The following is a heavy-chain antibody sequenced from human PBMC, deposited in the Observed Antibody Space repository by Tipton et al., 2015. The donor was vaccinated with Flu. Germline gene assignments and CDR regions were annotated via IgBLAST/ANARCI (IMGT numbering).Heavy chain of an antibody. Sequence: QVQLVQSGVELKKPGASVMVSCQTSGYTFTSYGISWVRQAPGQGLEWMGWISPYSDNSNHAQRFQGRITMTTDTSTSTAFMELRSLRSDDTAIYYCARVMPQGVVVIPPAKRFDFWGQGTLVTVSS. V-gene: IGHV1-18*01. D-gene: IGHD2-2*01. CDR1: GYTFTSYG. J-gene: IGHJ4*02. CDR3: ARVMPQGVVVIPPAKRFDF. CDR2: ISPYSDNS.